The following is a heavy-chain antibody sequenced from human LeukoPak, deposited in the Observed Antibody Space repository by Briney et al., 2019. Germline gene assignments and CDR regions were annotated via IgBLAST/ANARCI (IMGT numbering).Heavy chain of an antibody. V-gene: IGHV1-18*01. CDR1: GYTFTSYG. CDR3: ARDLAAAGTDYYYYMDV. CDR2: ISAYNGNT. D-gene: IGHD6-13*01. Sequence: ASVKVSCKASGYTFTSYGISWVRQAPAQGLEWMGWISAYNGNTNYAQKLQGRVTMTTDTSTSTAYMELRSLRSDDTAVYYCARDLAAAGTDYYYYMDVWGKGTTVTVS. J-gene: IGHJ6*03.